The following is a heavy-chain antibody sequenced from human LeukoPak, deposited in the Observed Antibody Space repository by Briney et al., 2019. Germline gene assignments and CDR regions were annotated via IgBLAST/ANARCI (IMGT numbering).Heavy chain of an antibody. CDR3: ARQKWLLPYFDY. Sequence: SETLSLTCAVYGGSFSGYYWSWIRQPPGKGLEWIGEINHSGSTNYNPSLKSRVTISVDTSKNQFSLKLSSATAADTAVYYCARQKWLLPYFDYWGQGTLVTVSS. CDR2: INHSGST. D-gene: IGHD3-22*01. CDR1: GGSFSGYY. V-gene: IGHV4-34*01. J-gene: IGHJ4*02.